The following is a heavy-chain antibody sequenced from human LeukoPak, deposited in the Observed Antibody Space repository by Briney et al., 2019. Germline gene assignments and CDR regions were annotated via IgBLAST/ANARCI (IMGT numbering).Heavy chain of an antibody. CDR1: GGSITSSSYY. V-gene: IGHV4-39*01. CDR2: IYYSGST. Sequence: SETLSLTCTVSGGSITSSSYYWGWIRQPPGRGLEWIGSIYYSGSTYYNPSLKSRVTMSVDTSKNQFSLKLSSVTAADTAVYYCARTAAGLYYFDYWGQGTLVTVSS. J-gene: IGHJ4*02. CDR3: ARTAAGLYYFDY. D-gene: IGHD6-13*01.